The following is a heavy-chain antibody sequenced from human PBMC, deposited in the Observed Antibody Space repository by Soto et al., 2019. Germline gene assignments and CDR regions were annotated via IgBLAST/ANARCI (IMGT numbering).Heavy chain of an antibody. D-gene: IGHD2-2*01. Sequence: GGSLRLSCAASGFTFNSYAMNWVRQAPGKGLAWVSAIGADGNTYYANSVKGRFTISRDNSRTTLYLQMNSLRVEDTALYYCVRKYPGTRPFDYWGQGTLVTVSS. V-gene: IGHV3-23*01. CDR1: GFTFNSYA. CDR2: IGADGNT. J-gene: IGHJ4*01. CDR3: VRKYPGTRPFDY.